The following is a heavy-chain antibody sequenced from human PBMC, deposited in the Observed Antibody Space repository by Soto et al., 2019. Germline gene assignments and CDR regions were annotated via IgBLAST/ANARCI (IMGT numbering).Heavy chain of an antibody. CDR2: ISAYNGNT. J-gene: IGHJ4*02. CDR1: GYTFTSYG. D-gene: IGHD4-17*01. CDR3: ARKAMTTKKAPSQGVVDY. V-gene: IGHV1-18*01. Sequence: QVQLVQSGAEVKKPGASVKVSCKASGYTFTSYGISWVRQAPGQGLEWMGWISAYNGNTNYAQKLQGRVTMTTDTSTSTAYMELRSLRSDDTAVYYCARKAMTTKKAPSQGVVDYWGQGTLVTVSS.